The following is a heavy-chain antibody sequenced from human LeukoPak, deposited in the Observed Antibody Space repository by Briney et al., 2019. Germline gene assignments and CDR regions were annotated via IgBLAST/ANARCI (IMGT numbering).Heavy chain of an antibody. V-gene: IGHV3-20*04. CDR1: GFTFDDYG. J-gene: IGHJ3*02. CDR3: AREDTTTQGGVLRYFNWLGGCDAFDI. CDR2: INWNGGST. D-gene: IGHD3-9*01. Sequence: GGSLRLSCAASGFTFDDYGMSWVRQAPGKGLEWVSGINWNGGSTGYADSVKGRFTISRDNAKNSLYLQMNSLRAEDTAVYYCAREDTTTQGGVLRYFNWLGGCDAFDIWGQGTMVTVSS.